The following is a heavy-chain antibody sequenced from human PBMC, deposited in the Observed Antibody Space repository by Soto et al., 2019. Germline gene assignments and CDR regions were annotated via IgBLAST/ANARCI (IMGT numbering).Heavy chain of an antibody. D-gene: IGHD1-1*01. CDR2: INAGSGNS. CDR3: ARERGNSGTFDY. V-gene: IGHV1-3*01. J-gene: IGHJ4*01. Sequence: QVQLVQSAAEVREPGASVKVSCKASGYTFNRYAMHWVRQAPGQSLEWMGWINAGSGNSVYSEKFLGRVSFNRDTSASTAYMELRSLGSGDTAVYYCARERGNSGTFDYWGQGTLVTVSS. CDR1: GYTFNRYA.